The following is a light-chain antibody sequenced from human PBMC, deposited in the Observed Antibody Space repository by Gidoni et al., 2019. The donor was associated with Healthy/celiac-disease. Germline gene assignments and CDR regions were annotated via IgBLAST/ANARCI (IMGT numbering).Light chain of an antibody. V-gene: IGKV3-11*01. CDR3: QQRSNWTPGSLT. J-gene: IGKJ4*01. CDR1: QSVSSY. Sequence: EIVLTQSPATLSLSPGERATLSCRASQSVSSYLAWYQQKPGQAPRLLIYDASNRATGIPARFSGSGSGTDFTLTISSIETEDFAVYYCQQRSNWTPGSLTFGGGTKVEIK. CDR2: DAS.